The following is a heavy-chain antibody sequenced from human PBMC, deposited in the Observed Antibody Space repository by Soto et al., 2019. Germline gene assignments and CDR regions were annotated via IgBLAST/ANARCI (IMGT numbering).Heavy chain of an antibody. V-gene: IGHV6-1*01. CDR3: LKDPRSRCSNWSDS. Sequence: PSQTLSLTCAISGDSVSTTSAAWGWIRQSASRGLEWLGRTYYRCLWFNDYALSVKSRISVKADTSKNQFSLHLTSVTPYNMATYYCLKDPRSRCSNWSDSWAQGTLVTVSS. CDR1: GDSVSTTSAA. CDR2: TYYRCLWFN. J-gene: IGHJ5*01. D-gene: IGHD6-13*01.